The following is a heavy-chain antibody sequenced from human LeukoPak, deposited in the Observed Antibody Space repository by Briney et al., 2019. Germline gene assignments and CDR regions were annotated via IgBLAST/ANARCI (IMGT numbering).Heavy chain of an antibody. Sequence: GESLKISCKGSGYSFTSYWIGWVRQMPGKGLEWMGIIYPGDSDTRYSPSFQGQVTISADKSISTAYLQWSSLKASDTAMYYCARHPSGLIAVAGFGWFDPWGQGTLVTVSS. CDR3: ARHPSGLIAVAGFGWFDP. D-gene: IGHD6-19*01. J-gene: IGHJ5*02. V-gene: IGHV5-51*01. CDR2: IYPGDSDT. CDR1: GYSFTSYW.